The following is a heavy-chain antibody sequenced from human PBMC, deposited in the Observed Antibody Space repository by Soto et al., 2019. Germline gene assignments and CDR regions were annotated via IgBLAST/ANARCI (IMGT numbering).Heavy chain of an antibody. D-gene: IGHD2-2*02. CDR1: GYTFTSYD. J-gene: IGHJ6*03. CDR3: ARGLKYTTKRGYYYYYMDV. Sequence: ASVKVSCKASGYTFTSYDINWVRQATGQGLEWMGWMNPNSGNTGYAQKFQGRVTMTRNTSISTAYMELSSLRSEDTAVYYCARGLKYTTKRGYYYYYMDVWGKGTTVTVSS. V-gene: IGHV1-8*01. CDR2: MNPNSGNT.